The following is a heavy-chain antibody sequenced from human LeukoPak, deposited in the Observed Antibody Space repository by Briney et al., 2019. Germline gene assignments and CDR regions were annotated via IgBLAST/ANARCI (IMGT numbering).Heavy chain of an antibody. V-gene: IGHV3-23*01. D-gene: IGHD6-19*01. CDR2: ISGSGGYT. CDR3: AKGSSRGGMGAVDY. Sequence: GRSLRLSCAASGFTFSSCAMSWVRQAPGKGLEWVSAISGSGGYTYYADSVKGRFTISRDNSKNTLYLQVNSLRAEDTAVYYCAKGSSRGGMGAVDYWGQGTLVSVSA. CDR1: GFTFSSCA. J-gene: IGHJ4*02.